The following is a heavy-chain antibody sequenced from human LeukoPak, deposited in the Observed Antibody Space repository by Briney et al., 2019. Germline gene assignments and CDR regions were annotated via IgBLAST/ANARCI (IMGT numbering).Heavy chain of an antibody. CDR1: GGSFSGYY. J-gene: IGHJ5*02. Sequence: SDTLSLTCAVYGGSFSGYYWSWIRQPPGKGLEWIGEINHSGSTNYNPSLKSRITISVDTSKNQFSLKLSSVTAADTAVYYCARSNYYGSGRAPKTNWFDPWGQGTLVTVSS. CDR3: ARSNYYGSGRAPKTNWFDP. CDR2: INHSGST. D-gene: IGHD3-10*01. V-gene: IGHV4-34*01.